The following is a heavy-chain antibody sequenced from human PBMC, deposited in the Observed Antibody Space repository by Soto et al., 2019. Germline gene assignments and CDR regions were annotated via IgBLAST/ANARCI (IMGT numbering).Heavy chain of an antibody. D-gene: IGHD6-19*01. Sequence: EVQLLESGGGLVQPGGSLRLSCAASGFAFTSYAMSWVRQAPGKGLEWVSGISGSAATTYYADSVRGRFTISRDNSNNTLYLQINSLRPEDTAVYYCAKGRGEGAVAVPYYFDSWGQGTLVTVSS. J-gene: IGHJ4*02. CDR2: ISGSAATT. V-gene: IGHV3-23*01. CDR1: GFAFTSYA. CDR3: AKGRGEGAVAVPYYFDS.